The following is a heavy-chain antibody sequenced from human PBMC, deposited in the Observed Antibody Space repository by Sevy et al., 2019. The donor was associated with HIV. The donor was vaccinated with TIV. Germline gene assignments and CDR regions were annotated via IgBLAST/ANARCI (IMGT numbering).Heavy chain of an antibody. V-gene: IGHV1-18*04. CDR2: ISAYNGNT. Sequence: ASVKVSCKASGYTFTSYGISWVRQAPGQGLEWMGWISAYNGNTNYAQKLQGRVTMTTDTSTSKAYMELRSLRSDDTAVYYCARNYGDYDDYSYYFDYWGQGTLVTVSS. J-gene: IGHJ4*02. D-gene: IGHD4-17*01. CDR3: ARNYGDYDDYSYYFDY. CDR1: GYTFTSYG.